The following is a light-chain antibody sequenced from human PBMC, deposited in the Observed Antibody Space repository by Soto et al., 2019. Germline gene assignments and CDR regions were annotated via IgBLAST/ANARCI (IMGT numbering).Light chain of an antibody. CDR2: DAS. Sequence: EIRLTQSPATLSLSPGERATVSCGASQSVSSSYVAWYQHRPGLAPRLLIHDASSRATGIPDRFRASASGTDFTLTISRLEPEDFAVYFCQQYGGSPAITFGQGTRLEIK. J-gene: IGKJ5*01. CDR3: QQYGGSPAIT. V-gene: IGKV3D-20*01. CDR1: QSVSSSY.